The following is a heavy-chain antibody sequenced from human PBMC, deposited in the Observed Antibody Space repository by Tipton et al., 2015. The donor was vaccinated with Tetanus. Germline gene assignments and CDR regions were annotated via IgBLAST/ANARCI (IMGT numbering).Heavy chain of an antibody. CDR3: AKLKQWTQPDY. J-gene: IGHJ4*02. CDR2: ISHDGSNE. Sequence: SLRLSCVASGFTFSSYGMHWVRQAPGKGLEWVAYISHDGSNEHLVDSVKGRFTISRDNSKNTLYLQMNSLRPEDTAVYYCAKLKQWTQPDYWGRGTLVTVSS. V-gene: IGHV3-30*18. CDR1: GFTFSSYG. D-gene: IGHD6-19*01.